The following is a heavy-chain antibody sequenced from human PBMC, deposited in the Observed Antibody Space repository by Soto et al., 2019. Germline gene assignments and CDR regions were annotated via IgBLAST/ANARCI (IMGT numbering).Heavy chain of an antibody. D-gene: IGHD3-10*01. CDR3: ALTYYYGSGSYSYYFDY. CDR2: IYWDDDK. J-gene: IGHJ4*02. V-gene: IGHV2-5*02. CDR1: GFSLSTSGVG. Sequence: SGPTLVKPTQTLTLTCTFSGFSLSTSGVGVGWIRQPPGKALEWLALIYWDDDKRYSPSLKSRLTITKDTSKNQVVLTMTNMDPVDTATYYCALTYYYGSGSYSYYFDYWGQGTLVTVSS.